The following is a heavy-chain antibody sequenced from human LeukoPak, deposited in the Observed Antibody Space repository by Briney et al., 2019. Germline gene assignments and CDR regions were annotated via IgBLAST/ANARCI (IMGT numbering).Heavy chain of an antibody. D-gene: IGHD3-22*01. J-gene: IGHJ5*02. Sequence: GGSLRLSCAASGFTFSSYSMNWVRQAPGKGLEWVSSISSSSSYIYYADSVKGRFTISRDNAKNSLYLQMNSLRAEDTAVYYCARVTPNYYDSSGYCLFDPWGQGTLVTVSS. CDR2: ISSSSSYI. CDR3: ARVTPNYYDSSGYCLFDP. CDR1: GFTFSSYS. V-gene: IGHV3-21*01.